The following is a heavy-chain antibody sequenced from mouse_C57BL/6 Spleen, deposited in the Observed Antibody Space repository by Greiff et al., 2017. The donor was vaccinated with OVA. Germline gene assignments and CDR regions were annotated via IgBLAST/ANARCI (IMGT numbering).Heavy chain of an antibody. Sequence: VQLQQPGAELVKPGASVKLSCKASGYTFTSYWMQWVKQRPGQGLEWIGEIDPSDSYTNYNQKFKGKATMTVDTSSSIAYMQLSSLTSEDSAVYYCARDAAEPGYFDYWGQGTTLTVSS. V-gene: IGHV1-50*01. CDR2: IDPSDSYT. CDR1: GYTFTSYW. J-gene: IGHJ2*01. CDR3: ARDAAEPGYFDY.